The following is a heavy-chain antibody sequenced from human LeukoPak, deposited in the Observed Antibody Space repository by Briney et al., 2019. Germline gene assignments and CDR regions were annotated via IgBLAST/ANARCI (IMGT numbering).Heavy chain of an antibody. CDR1: SYSISSGYY. V-gene: IGHV4-38-2*02. D-gene: IGHD3-22*01. CDR2: IYHSGNT. CDR3: AARPRSGYYSNY. J-gene: IGHJ4*02. Sequence: SETLSLTCTVSSYSISSGYYWGWIRQPPGKGLEWIGSIYHSGNTYYNPSLKSRVTISVDTSKNQFSLKLSSVTAADTAVYYCAARPRSGYYSNYWGQGTLVTVSS.